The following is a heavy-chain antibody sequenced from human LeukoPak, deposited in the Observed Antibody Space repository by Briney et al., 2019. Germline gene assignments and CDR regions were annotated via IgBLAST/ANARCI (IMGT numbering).Heavy chain of an antibody. CDR2: ISGSGGST. CDR3: AKDLWFGELSSDY. V-gene: IGHV3-23*01. J-gene: IGHJ4*02. CDR1: GFTVSSNY. D-gene: IGHD3-10*01. Sequence: PGGSLRLSCAASGFTVSSNYMSWVRQAPGKGLEWVSAISGSGGSTYYADSVKGRFTVSRDNSKNTLYLQMNSLRAEDTAVYYCAKDLWFGELSSDYWGQGTLVTVPS.